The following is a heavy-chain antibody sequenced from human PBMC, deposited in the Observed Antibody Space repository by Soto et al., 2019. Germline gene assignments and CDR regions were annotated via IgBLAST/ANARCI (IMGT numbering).Heavy chain of an antibody. CDR2: ISYDGSNK. CDR3: ARDLASPSQSRPPNIAVAGGCDY. V-gene: IGHV3-30-3*01. D-gene: IGHD6-19*01. CDR1: GFTFSSYA. J-gene: IGHJ4*02. Sequence: QVQLVESGGGVVQPGRSLRLSCAASGFTFSSYAMHWVRQAPGKGLEWVAVISYDGSNKYYADSVKGRFTISRDNSKNTLYLQMNSLRAEDTAVYYCARDLASPSQSRPPNIAVAGGCDYWGQGTLVTVSS.